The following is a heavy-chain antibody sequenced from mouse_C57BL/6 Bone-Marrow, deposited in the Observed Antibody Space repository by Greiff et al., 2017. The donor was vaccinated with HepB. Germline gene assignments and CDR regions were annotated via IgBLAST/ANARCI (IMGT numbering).Heavy chain of an antibody. CDR1: GYTFTDYY. CDR2: INPYNGGT. CDR3: AREGLVATGFDD. V-gene: IGHV1-19*01. J-gene: IGHJ2*01. D-gene: IGHD1-1*01. Sequence: VQLQQSGPVLVKPGASVKMSCKASGYTFTDYYMNWVKQSHGKSLEWIGVINPYNGGTSYNQKFKGKATLTVDKSSSTAYMELNSLTSEDSAVYYCAREGLVATGFDDWGQGTTLTVSS.